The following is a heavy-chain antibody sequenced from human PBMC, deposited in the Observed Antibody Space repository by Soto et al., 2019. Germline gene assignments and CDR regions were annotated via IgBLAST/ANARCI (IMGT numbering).Heavy chain of an antibody. D-gene: IGHD4-4*01. CDR1: GFTVSSNY. Sequence: GGSLRLSCAASGFTVSSNYMSWVRQAPGKGLEWVSVIYSGGSTYYADSVKGRFTISRHNSKNTLYLQMNSLRAEDTAVYYCTRGYSNYYYYYGMDVWGQGTTVTVSS. CDR3: TRGYSNYYYYYGMDV. V-gene: IGHV3-53*04. J-gene: IGHJ6*02. CDR2: IYSGGST.